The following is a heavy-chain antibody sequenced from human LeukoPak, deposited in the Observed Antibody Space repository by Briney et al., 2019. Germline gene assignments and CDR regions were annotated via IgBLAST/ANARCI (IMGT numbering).Heavy chain of an antibody. CDR3: ARGRNYYYMDV. CDR2: ISYDGSNK. V-gene: IGHV3-30*04. Sequence: GGSLRLSCAASGFTFNTYIMHWVRQAPGKGLEWVAVISYDGSNKNYADSVKGRFTISRDNSKNSLYLQMNSLRAEDTALYYCARGRNYYYMDVWGKGTTVTVSS. J-gene: IGHJ6*03. CDR1: GFTFNTYI.